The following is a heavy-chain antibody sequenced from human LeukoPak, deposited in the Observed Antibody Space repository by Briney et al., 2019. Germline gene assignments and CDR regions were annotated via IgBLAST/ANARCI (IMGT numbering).Heavy chain of an antibody. Sequence: SEGSLRVSCAASGFTFSSYWMHWVRQAPGKGLVWVSRINSDGSSTSYADSVKGRFTISRDNAKNTLYLQMNSLRAEDTAVYYCATVGGTMIVGVGAFDIWGQGTMVTVSS. CDR1: GFTFSSYW. D-gene: IGHD3-22*01. J-gene: IGHJ3*02. CDR3: ATVGGTMIVGVGAFDI. CDR2: INSDGSST. V-gene: IGHV3-74*01.